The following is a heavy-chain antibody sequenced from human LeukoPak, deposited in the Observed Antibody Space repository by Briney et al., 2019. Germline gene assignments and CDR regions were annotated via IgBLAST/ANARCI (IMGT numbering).Heavy chain of an antibody. D-gene: IGHD5-18*01. J-gene: IGHJ3*02. CDR1: GYTFTSYG. Sequence: ASVKVSCKASGYTFTSYGISWVRQAPGQGLEWMGWISAYNGNTNYAQKLQGGVTMTTDTSTSTAYMELRSLRSDDTAVYYCASAGYSYGYPTYDAFDIWGQGTMVTVSS. CDR3: ASAGYSYGYPTYDAFDI. V-gene: IGHV1-18*01. CDR2: ISAYNGNT.